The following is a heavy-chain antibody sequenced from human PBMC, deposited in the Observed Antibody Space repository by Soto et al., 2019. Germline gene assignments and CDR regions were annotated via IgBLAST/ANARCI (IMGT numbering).Heavy chain of an antibody. Sequence: SETLSLTCTVSGDSIRSNSYYWGWIRQPPGKALEWIGHIYHSGNPYYNPSLKSRVIISVDRSKNQFSLKLNSVTAADTAVYYCARGEVTTGVYWGQGTLVTVSS. J-gene: IGHJ4*02. V-gene: IGHV4-39*07. CDR2: IYHSGNP. CDR3: ARGEVTTGVY. D-gene: IGHD4-17*01. CDR1: GDSIRSNSYY.